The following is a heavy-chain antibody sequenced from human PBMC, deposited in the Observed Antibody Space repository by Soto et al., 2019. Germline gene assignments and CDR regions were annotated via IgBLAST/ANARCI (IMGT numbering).Heavy chain of an antibody. Sequence: QVQLQQWGAGLLKPSETLSLTCGVYGESFSAYYWSWIRQPPGKGLEWIGEINQSGSTNYNPSLKSRVTISVDTSKNQFSLNLSSVTAADTAVYYCARATSWMSYWYFDLWGRGNLVTVSS. CDR3: ARATSWMSYWYFDL. D-gene: IGHD2-2*01. V-gene: IGHV4-34*01. CDR2: INQSGST. J-gene: IGHJ2*01. CDR1: GESFSAYY.